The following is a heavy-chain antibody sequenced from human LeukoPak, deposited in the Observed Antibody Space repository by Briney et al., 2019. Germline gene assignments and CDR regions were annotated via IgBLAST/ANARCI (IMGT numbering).Heavy chain of an antibody. CDR1: GFTFNNYA. Sequence: PGGSLRLSCAAGGFTFNNYAMQWVRQAPGKGLEWVAIISYDGSNQYYADSVKGRFAISRDSSQNMVYLQMNTLRVEDTAAYFCAREGYYAFDIWGQGTMVTVSS. J-gene: IGHJ3*02. CDR3: AREGYYAFDI. CDR2: ISYDGSNQ. V-gene: IGHV3-30*09. D-gene: IGHD3-22*01.